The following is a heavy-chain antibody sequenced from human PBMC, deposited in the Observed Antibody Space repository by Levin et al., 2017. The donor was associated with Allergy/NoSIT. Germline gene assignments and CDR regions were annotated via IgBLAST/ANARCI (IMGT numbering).Heavy chain of an antibody. Sequence: GGSLRLSCAASGFTFDDYAMHWVRQAPGKGLEWVSGISWNSGSIGYADSVKGRFTISRDNAKNSLYLQMNSLRAEDTALYYCAKDMYYYDSSGFDYWGQGTLVTVSS. CDR3: AKDMYYYDSSGFDY. J-gene: IGHJ4*02. V-gene: IGHV3-9*01. CDR1: GFTFDDYA. CDR2: ISWNSGSI. D-gene: IGHD3-22*01.